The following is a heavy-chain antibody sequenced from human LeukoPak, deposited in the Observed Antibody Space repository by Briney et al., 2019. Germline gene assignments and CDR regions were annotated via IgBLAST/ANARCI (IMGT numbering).Heavy chain of an antibody. CDR2: IYYSAST. J-gene: IGHJ5*02. D-gene: IGHD3-3*01. CDR3: ARQTRFLEWLPTKWYDP. V-gene: IGHV4-39*01. CDR1: GGSISRSSYY. Sequence: GTLSLTCTVSGGSISRSSYYWGWIRQPPGKGLEWIGSIYYSASTYYNPSRKSRVTIFGDTSKNQFSLKLSSVTAADTAVYHCARQTRFLEWLPTKWYDPWGQGTPVTVSS.